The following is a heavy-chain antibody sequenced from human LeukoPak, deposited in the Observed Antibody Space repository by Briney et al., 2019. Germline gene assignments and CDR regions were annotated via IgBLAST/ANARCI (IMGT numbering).Heavy chain of an antibody. V-gene: IGHV3-7*03. D-gene: IGHD7-27*01. Sequence: GGSLRLSCAASGFSFSSYWMSWVRQAPGKGLEWVANIKQDGSQKYYVDSVKGRFTISRDNAKNSLYLQMNSLRVEDTAVYYCVRGLGTGFYWGQGNLVNVSP. CDR2: IKQDGSQK. J-gene: IGHJ4*02. CDR1: GFSFSSYW. CDR3: VRGLGTGFY.